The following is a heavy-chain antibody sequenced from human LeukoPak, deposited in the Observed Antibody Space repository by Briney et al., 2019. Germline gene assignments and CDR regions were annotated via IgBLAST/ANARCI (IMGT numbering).Heavy chain of an antibody. Sequence: GGSLRLSCAASGFTFSSYAMSWVRQAPGKGLEWVSAISGSGGSTYYADSVKGRFTISRDNSNNTLYLQMNSLRAEDTAVYYCAKAYYDFWSGYSHYYYGMDVWGQGTTVTVSS. CDR2: ISGSGGST. CDR1: GFTFSSYA. D-gene: IGHD3-3*01. V-gene: IGHV3-23*01. J-gene: IGHJ6*02. CDR3: AKAYYDFWSGYSHYYYGMDV.